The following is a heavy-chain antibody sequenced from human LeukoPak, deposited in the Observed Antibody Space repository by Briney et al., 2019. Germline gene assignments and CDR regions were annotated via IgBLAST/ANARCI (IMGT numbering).Heavy chain of an antibody. CDR2: INSDSGAT. CDR3: ATLPRDWYFDL. Sequence: ASVKVSCKASGYTFTGYFLHWVRQAPGQGLEWMGWINSDSGATNYAQRFQGRVTMTRDTSISTAYMELSSLRSDDTAVYYCATLPRDWYFDLWGRGTLVTVSS. V-gene: IGHV1-2*02. CDR1: GYTFTGYF. J-gene: IGHJ2*01.